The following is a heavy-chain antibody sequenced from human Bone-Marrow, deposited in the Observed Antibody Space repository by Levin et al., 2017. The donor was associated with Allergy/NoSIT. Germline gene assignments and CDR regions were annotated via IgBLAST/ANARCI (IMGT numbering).Heavy chain of an antibody. D-gene: IGHD1-26*01. CDR2: INWNGGST. CDR3: ARVLSGSYYTAFDT. V-gene: IGHV3-20*04. CDR1: GFTFDDYG. J-gene: IGHJ3*02. Sequence: GGSLRLSCAASGFTFDDYGMSWVRQAPGKGLEWVSGINWNGGSTGYADSVKGRFTISRDNAKNSLYLQMNSLRAEDPALYYCARVLSGSYYTAFDTWGQGTMVTVSS.